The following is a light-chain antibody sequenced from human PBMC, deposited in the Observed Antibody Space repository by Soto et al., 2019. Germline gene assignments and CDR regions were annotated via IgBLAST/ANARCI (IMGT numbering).Light chain of an antibody. J-gene: IGKJ1*01. V-gene: IGKV3-20*01. CDR3: QQCGSSLWT. CDR1: QSVSSSY. Sequence: EIVLTQSPGTLSLSPGERATLSCRASQSVSSSYLAWYQQKPGQAPRLLIYDASSRATGIPDRFSGSGSGTDFTLTISRLEPEDFAVYYCQQCGSSLWTFGQGTKVEIK. CDR2: DAS.